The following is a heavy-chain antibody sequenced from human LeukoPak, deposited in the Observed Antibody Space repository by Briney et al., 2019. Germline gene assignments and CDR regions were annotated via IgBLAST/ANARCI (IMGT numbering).Heavy chain of an antibody. V-gene: IGHV4-39*01. J-gene: IGHJ6*03. CDR2: IYYSEST. CDR3: ARPVTPHYYYYYMDV. Sequence: PSETLSLTCTVSGGSISSSSYYWGWIRQPPGKGLEWIGSIYYSESTYYNPSLKSRVTISVDTSKNQFSLKLSSVTAADTAGYYCARPVTPHYYYYYMDVWGKGTTVTVSS. CDR1: GGSISSSSYY. D-gene: IGHD1-14*01.